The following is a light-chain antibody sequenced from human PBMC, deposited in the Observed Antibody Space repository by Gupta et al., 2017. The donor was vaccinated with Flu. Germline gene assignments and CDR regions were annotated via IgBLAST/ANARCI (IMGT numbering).Light chain of an antibody. J-gene: IGKJ1*01. CDR1: QSVGTS. CDR2: DAS. CDR3: QQRTNWLWT. V-gene: IGKV3-11*01. Sequence: GQRATLSCRASQSVGTSLAWYQQKPGQPPRLLVHDASNRATGIPARFSGSGSGTDFTLTISSLEPEDFAVYYCQQRTNWLWTFGQGTKVEIK.